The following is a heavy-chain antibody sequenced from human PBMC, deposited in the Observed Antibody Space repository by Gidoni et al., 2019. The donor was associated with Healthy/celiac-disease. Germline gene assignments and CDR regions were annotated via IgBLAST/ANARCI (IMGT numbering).Heavy chain of an antibody. CDR2: IYHSGST. CDR3: ARAYVGIAAAGPVYFDY. D-gene: IGHD6-13*01. J-gene: IGHJ4*02. Sequence: QLQLPESGSGLVKPSQTLSLTCAVSGGSISRGCYSWSWIRQPPGKGLEWIGYIYHSGSTYYNPSLKSRVTISVDRSKNQFSLKLSSVTAADTAVYYCARAYVGIAAAGPVYFDYWGQGTLVTVSS. CDR1: GGSISRGCYS. V-gene: IGHV4-30-2*01.